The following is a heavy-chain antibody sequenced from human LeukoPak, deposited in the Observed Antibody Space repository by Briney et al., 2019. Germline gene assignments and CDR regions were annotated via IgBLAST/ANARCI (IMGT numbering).Heavy chain of an antibody. J-gene: IGHJ4*02. V-gene: IGHV4-59*08. D-gene: IGHD6-6*01. Sequence: SETLSLTCTVSGGSISSSYWSWIRQPPGKGLEWIGYIYYSGSTNYNPSLKSRVTISVDTSKNQFSLKLSSVTAADTAVYYCARTHGVKQPASLEYSSSSPPAYFDYWGQGTLVTVSS. CDR3: ARTHGVKQPASLEYSSSSPPAYFDY. CDR2: IYYSGST. CDR1: GGSISSSY.